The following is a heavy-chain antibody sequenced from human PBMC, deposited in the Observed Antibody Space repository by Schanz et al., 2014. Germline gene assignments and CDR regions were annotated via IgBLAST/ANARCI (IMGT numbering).Heavy chain of an antibody. V-gene: IGHV3-48*02. D-gene: IGHD1-26*01. J-gene: IGHJ4*02. Sequence: EVQLVESGGGLVQPGGSLRLSCAASGFTFSRNAMNWVRQAPGKGLEWVSYISATSAKIDYAASVQGRFTISRDNANNSLYLQMSSLRDEDTAVYYCAKDPSYGSDWVKYLDHWGQGTLVTVSS. CDR3: AKDPSYGSDWVKYLDH. CDR1: GFTFSRNA. CDR2: ISATSAKI.